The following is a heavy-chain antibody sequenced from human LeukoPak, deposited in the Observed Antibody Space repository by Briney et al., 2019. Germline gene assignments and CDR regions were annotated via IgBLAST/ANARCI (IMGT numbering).Heavy chain of an antibody. J-gene: IGHJ4*02. Sequence: GGALRLSCAASGFTFSSYSMNWVRQAPGKGLEWVSYISSSSSTIYYADSVKGRFTISRDNAKNSLYLQMNSLRAEDTAVYYCARNYGGNLKPYDYWGQGTLVTVSS. D-gene: IGHD4-23*01. CDR2: ISSSSSTI. CDR3: ARNYGGNLKPYDY. V-gene: IGHV3-48*01. CDR1: GFTFSSYS.